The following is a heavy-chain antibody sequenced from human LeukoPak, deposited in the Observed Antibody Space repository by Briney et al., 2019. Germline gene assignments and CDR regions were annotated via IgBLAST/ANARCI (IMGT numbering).Heavy chain of an antibody. CDR3: AKERHSYRAYYFDY. J-gene: IGHJ4*02. Sequence: GGSLRLSCAGSGFTFSSYGMHWVRQAPGKGLEWVAVISYDGSNKYYADSGKGRFTIYRDNSKNTLYLQMNSLRGEDTAVYYCAKERHSYRAYYFDYWGQGTLVTVSS. CDR2: ISYDGSNK. V-gene: IGHV3-30*18. CDR1: GFTFSSYG. D-gene: IGHD5-18*01.